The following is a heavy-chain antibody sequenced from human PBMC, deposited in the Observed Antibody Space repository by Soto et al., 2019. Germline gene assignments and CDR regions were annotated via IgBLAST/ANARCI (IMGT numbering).Heavy chain of an antibody. V-gene: IGHV4-59*08. CDR2: IYYSGST. CDR1: GGSISSYY. D-gene: IGHD6-13*01. J-gene: IGHJ4*02. Sequence: QVQLQESGPGLVKPSETLSLTCTVSGGSISSYYWSWIRQPPGKGLEWIGYIYYSGSTNYNPSLKSRVTISVATSKNEFSLKLSSVTAADTAVYYCAGHHGYSSSWYFGYWGQGTLVTVSS. CDR3: AGHHGYSSSWYFGY.